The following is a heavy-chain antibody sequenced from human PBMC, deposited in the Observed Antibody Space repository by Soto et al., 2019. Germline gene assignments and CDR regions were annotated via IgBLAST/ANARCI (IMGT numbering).Heavy chain of an antibody. CDR2: IIPILGIA. D-gene: IGHD2-8*01. Sequence: QVQLVQSGAEVKKPGSSVKVSCKASGGTFSSYTISWVRQAPGQGLEWMGRIIPILGIANYAQKFQGRVTITADKSTSTAYVELSSLRSEDTAVYYCARVAGAYCTHGVCYPDYWGQGTLVTVSS. CDR1: GGTFSSYT. V-gene: IGHV1-69*02. CDR3: ARVAGAYCTHGVCYPDY. J-gene: IGHJ4*02.